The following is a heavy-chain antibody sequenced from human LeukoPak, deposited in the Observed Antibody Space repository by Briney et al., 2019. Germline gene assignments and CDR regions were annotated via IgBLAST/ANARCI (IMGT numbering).Heavy chain of an antibody. D-gene: IGHD4-23*01. Sequence: GGSLRLSCAASGFTFSSYNMNWVRQAPGKGLEWVSSISSSSSYIYFADSVKGRFTMSRDNTKNSLYVEMNNLRAEDMAVYYCARGTVGIPGTDYWGQGTLVTVSS. CDR1: GFTFSSYN. J-gene: IGHJ4*02. CDR3: ARGTVGIPGTDY. V-gene: IGHV3-21*01. CDR2: ISSSSSYI.